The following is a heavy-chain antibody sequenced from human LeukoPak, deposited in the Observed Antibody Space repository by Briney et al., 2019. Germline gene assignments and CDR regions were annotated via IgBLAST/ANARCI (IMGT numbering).Heavy chain of an antibody. Sequence: ASVNVSCMASGYTFTGYYMHWVRQAPGQGLEWMGWINPNSGGTNYGQKFQGRVTMTRDTSISTAYMELSRLRSDDTAVYYCARVESSGGGDWFDPWGQGTLVTVSS. D-gene: IGHD2-15*01. V-gene: IGHV1-2*02. CDR2: INPNSGGT. CDR3: ARVESSGGGDWFDP. J-gene: IGHJ5*02. CDR1: GYTFTGYY.